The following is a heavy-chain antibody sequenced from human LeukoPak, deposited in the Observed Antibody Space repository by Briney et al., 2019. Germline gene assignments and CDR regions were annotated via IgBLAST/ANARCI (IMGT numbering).Heavy chain of an antibody. V-gene: IGHV3-23*01. J-gene: IGHJ4*02. D-gene: IGHD3-10*01. Sequence: GGSLRLSCAASGFPFSSYVMSWVRQAPGEGLEWVSTVSDRFGSSYYADSVKGRFTISRDNSKNTLYLQMNSLRAEDTAVYYCAKPYYYGSRSYMDYWGQGTLVTVSS. CDR2: VSDRFGSS. CDR3: AKPYYYGSRSYMDY. CDR1: GFPFSSYV.